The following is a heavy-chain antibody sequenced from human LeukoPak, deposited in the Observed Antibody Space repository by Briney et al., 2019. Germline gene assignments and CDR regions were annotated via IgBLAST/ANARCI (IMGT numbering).Heavy chain of an antibody. J-gene: IGHJ4*02. CDR3: AKAVVPVISQHYFDY. D-gene: IGHD3-22*01. CDR1: GFTFSTYA. CDR2: ISFDGVNT. Sequence: GGSLRLSCAASGFTFSTYAIHWVRQAPGKGLEWVAVISFDGVNTFYADSVKGRFTISRDNSNNTVYLQMNSLRAEDTAVYYCAKAVVPVISQHYFDYWGQGTLVTVSS. V-gene: IGHV3-30*04.